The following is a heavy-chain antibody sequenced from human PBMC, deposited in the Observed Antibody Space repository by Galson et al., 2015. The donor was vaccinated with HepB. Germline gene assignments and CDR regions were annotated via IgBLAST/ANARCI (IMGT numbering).Heavy chain of an antibody. J-gene: IGHJ5*02. CDR3: AREPPTVLSMVRGNPWFDP. CDR1: GGTFSSYA. V-gene: IGHV1-69*13. Sequence: SVKVSCKASGGTFSSYAISWVRQAPGQGLEWMGGIIPIFGTANYAQKFQGRVTITADESTSTAYMELSSLRSEDTAVYYCAREPPTVLSMVRGNPWFDPWGQGTLVTVSS. D-gene: IGHD3-10*01. CDR2: IIPIFGTA.